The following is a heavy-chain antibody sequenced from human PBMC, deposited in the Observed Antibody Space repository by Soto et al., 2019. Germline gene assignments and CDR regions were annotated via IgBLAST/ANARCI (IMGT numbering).Heavy chain of an antibody. J-gene: IGHJ4*02. D-gene: IGHD5-12*01. CDR1: GYTFIGYY. CDR2: INPNSGGT. V-gene: IGHV1-2*02. Sequence: EASVKVSCKASGYTFIGYYMHWVRQAPGQGLEWMGWINPNSGGTNYAQKFQGRVTMTRDTSISTAYMELSRLRSDDTAVYYCARVRERWLRLAPFDYWGQGTLVTVSS. CDR3: ARVRERWLRLAPFDY.